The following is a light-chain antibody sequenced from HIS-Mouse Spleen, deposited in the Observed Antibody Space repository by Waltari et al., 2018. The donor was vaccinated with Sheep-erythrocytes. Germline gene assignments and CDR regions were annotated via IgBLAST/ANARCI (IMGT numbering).Light chain of an antibody. J-gene: IGKJ1*01. CDR2: GAS. Sequence: EIVLTQSPATLSLSPGERATLSCRASQSVSSYLAWYQQKPGQDPSLLIYGASNRATGIPARFSGSGSGTDFTLTISSLEPEDFAVYYCQQRSNWPPTFGQGTKVEIK. CDR3: QQRSNWPPT. CDR1: QSVSSY. V-gene: IGKV3-11*01.